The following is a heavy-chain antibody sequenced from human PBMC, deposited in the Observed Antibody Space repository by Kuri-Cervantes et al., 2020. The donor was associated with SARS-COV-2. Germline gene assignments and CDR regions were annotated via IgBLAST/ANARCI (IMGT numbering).Heavy chain of an antibody. D-gene: IGHD3-22*01. CDR3: ARVPYYYDGSGFFYFDY. J-gene: IGHJ4*02. CDR1: EFTFRNYA. V-gene: IGHV3-30-3*01. CDR2: ISYDGTNK. Sequence: GESLKTSCAASEFTFRNYAMHWVRQAPGKGLEWVAVISYDGTNKYYADFVKGRFTISRDNSNNTLYLQMNSLRVEDTAVYYCARVPYYYDGSGFFYFDYWGQGTLVTVSS.